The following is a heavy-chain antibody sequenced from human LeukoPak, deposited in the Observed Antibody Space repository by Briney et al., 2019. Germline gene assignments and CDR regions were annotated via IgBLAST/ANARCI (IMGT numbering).Heavy chain of an antibody. D-gene: IGHD2-15*01. CDR2: IYYSGST. V-gene: IGHV4-39*02. CDR3: VRLVCGGGSCPAEFDY. J-gene: IGHJ4*02. CDR1: GGSISSGGHY. Sequence: PSETLSLTCTVSGGSISSGGHYWGWIRQPPGKGLEWIGSIYYSGSTYYNPSLNSRVTMFIDMSKNHFSLKMSSVTATDTAVYYCVRLVCGGGSCPAEFDYWGQGTLVTVSS.